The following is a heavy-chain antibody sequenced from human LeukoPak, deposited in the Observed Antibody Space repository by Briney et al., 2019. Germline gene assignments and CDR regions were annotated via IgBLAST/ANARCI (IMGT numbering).Heavy chain of an antibody. CDR2: IIAILGTA. CDR3: ARDLHRVVVRGVPHYYYYMDV. J-gene: IGHJ6*03. CDR1: GGTFSSYA. V-gene: IGHV1-69*05. D-gene: IGHD3-10*01. Sequence: SVKVSCKASGGTFSSYAISWVRQAPGQGLEWMGGIIAILGTANNAQKLQGRVTMTTDTSTSTAYMELRSLRSDDTAVYYCARDLHRVVVRGVPHYYYYMDVWGKGTTVTISS.